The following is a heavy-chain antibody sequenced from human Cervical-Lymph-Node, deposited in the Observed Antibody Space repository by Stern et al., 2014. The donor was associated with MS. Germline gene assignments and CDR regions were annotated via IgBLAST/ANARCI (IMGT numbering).Heavy chain of an antibody. CDR3: ARELRYYYDSSGYYP. CDR2: ISSSSSTI. Sequence: EVQLVESGGGLVQPGGSLRLSCAASGFTFSSYSMNWVRQAPGKGLEWVSYISSSSSTIYYADSVKGRFTISRDNAKNSLYLQMNSLRDEDTAVYYCARELRYYYDSSGYYPWGQGTLVTVSS. J-gene: IGHJ5*02. CDR1: GFTFSSYS. D-gene: IGHD3-22*01. V-gene: IGHV3-48*02.